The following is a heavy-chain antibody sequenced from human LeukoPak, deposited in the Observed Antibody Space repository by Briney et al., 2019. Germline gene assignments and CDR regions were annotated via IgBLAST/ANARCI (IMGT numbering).Heavy chain of an antibody. CDR2: ISAYNGNT. CDR3: ARETYYYDSSGYYDDAFDI. J-gene: IGHJ3*02. D-gene: IGHD3-22*01. CDR1: GYTFTSYG. V-gene: IGHV1-18*01. Sequence: ASVKVSCKASGYTFTSYGISWVRQAPGQGLEWMGWISAYNGNTNYAQKLQGRVTMTTDTSTSTAYMELSSLRSEDTAVYYCARETYYYDSSGYYDDAFDIWGQGTMVTVSS.